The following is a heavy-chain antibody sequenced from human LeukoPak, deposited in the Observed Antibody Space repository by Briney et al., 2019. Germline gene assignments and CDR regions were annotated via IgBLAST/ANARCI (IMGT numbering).Heavy chain of an antibody. CDR2: INPNSGGT. Sequence: ASVKVSCKASGYTFTGYYMHWVRQAPGQGLEWMGWINPNSGGTDYAQKFQGWVTMTRDTSISTAYMELSRLRSDDTAVYYCARVGRVRGDSRFDYWGQGTLVTVSS. D-gene: IGHD3-10*01. CDR1: GYTFTGYY. V-gene: IGHV1-2*04. CDR3: ARVGRVRGDSRFDY. J-gene: IGHJ4*02.